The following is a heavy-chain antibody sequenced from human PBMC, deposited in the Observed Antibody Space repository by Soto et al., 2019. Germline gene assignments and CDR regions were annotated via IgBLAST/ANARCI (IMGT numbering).Heavy chain of an antibody. D-gene: IGHD1-1*01. J-gene: IGHJ6*02. CDR1: GFTFSSYA. Sequence: PGGSLRLSCAASGFTFSSYAMSWVRQAPGKGLEWVSAISGSGGSTYYADSVKGRFTISRDNSKNTLYLQMNSLRAEDTAVYYCAKVTKGNWNPSLYYYYGMDVWGQGTTVTVSS. CDR2: ISGSGGST. CDR3: AKVTKGNWNPSLYYYYGMDV. V-gene: IGHV3-23*01.